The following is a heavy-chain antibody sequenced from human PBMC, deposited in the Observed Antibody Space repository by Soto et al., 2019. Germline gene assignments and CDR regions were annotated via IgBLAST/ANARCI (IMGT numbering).Heavy chain of an antibody. CDR1: GGSISSYY. CDR3: ARAPITVVRGYYYYYGMDV. J-gene: IGHJ6*02. V-gene: IGHV4-59*01. D-gene: IGHD3-10*01. CDR2: IYYSGST. Sequence: PSETLSLTCTVSGGSISSYYWSWIRQPPGKGLEWIGYIYYSGSTNYNPSLKSRVTISVDTSKNQFSLKLNSVTAADTAVYYCARAPITVVRGYYYYYGMDVWGQGTTVTSP.